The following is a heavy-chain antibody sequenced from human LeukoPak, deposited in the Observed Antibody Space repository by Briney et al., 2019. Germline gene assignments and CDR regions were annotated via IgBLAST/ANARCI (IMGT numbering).Heavy chain of an antibody. J-gene: IGHJ4*02. CDR3: ARDRHKYNYDSGGYPPY. D-gene: IGHD3-22*01. Sequence: PGGSLRLSCTVSGFTVSSNSMSWVRQAPGKGLEWVSFIYSDNTHYSDSVKGRFTISRDNAKNSLYLQMNTLRAEDTAVYYCARDRHKYNYDSGGYPPYRGQGTLVTVSS. V-gene: IGHV3-53*01. CDR1: GFTVSSNS. CDR2: IYSDNT.